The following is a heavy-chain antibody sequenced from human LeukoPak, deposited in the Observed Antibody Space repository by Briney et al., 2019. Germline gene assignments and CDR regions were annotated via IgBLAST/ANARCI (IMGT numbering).Heavy chain of an antibody. J-gene: IGHJ6*03. V-gene: IGHV3-43D*04. Sequence: GGSLRLSCAASGFTFTTYWINWVRQAPGKGLEWISLITWDGGTTYYADSVRGRFTISRDNSKNSLFLRMNSLRPEDTALYYCARDRTAEAGNDYYVGVWGNGTTVIVSS. CDR3: ARDRTAEAGNDYYVGV. CDR2: ITWDGGTT. D-gene: IGHD6-13*01. CDR1: GFTFTTYW.